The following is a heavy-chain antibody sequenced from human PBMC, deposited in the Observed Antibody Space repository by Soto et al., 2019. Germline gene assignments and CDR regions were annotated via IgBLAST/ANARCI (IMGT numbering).Heavy chain of an antibody. CDR1: GITFSSYA. J-gene: IGHJ4*02. CDR2: IIPLFAPA. D-gene: IGHD7-27*01. V-gene: IGHV1-69*06. Sequence: QVQLVQSGAEAKKPGSSVKVSCMASGITFSSYAFSWVRQAPGQGPEWMGGIIPLFAPANYTQKFQGRVTNTPDKSKSPGHMEPNSLRSEDTGVNYCAGGLARTGPYFDYWGQGTLVSVSS. CDR3: AGGLARTGPYFDY.